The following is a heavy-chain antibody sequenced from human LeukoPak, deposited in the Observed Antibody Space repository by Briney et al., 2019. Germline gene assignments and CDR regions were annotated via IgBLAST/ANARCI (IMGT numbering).Heavy chain of an antibody. J-gene: IGHJ4*02. CDR3: ARGRGYRTRPFDY. V-gene: IGHV4-34*01. D-gene: IGHD5-18*01. Sequence: PSETLSLTCAVYGGSFSGYYWSWIRQPPGKGLEWIGEINHSGSTNYNPSLKSRVTISVDTSKNQFSLKLSSVTAADTAVYYCARGRGYRTRPFDYWGQGTLVTVSS. CDR1: GGSFSGYY. CDR2: INHSGST.